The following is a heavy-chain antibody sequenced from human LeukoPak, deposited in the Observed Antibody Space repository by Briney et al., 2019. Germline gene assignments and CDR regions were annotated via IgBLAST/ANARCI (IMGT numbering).Heavy chain of an antibody. CDR3: ATYSSSNGREFQY. CDR2: IQQHGSET. D-gene: IGHD2-2*01. V-gene: IGHV3-7*01. Sequence: PGGSLRLSCEGSGFTFSSYWMSWVRQAPGRGLEWVANIQQHGSETYYGDSVKGRFTIYRDNAKNSLYLQMNSLRAEDTAVYYCATYSSSNGREFQYWGQGTLVTVSS. J-gene: IGHJ1*01. CDR1: GFTFSSYW.